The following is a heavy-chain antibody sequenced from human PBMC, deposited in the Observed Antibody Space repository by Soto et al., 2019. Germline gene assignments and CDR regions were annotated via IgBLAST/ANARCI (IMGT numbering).Heavy chain of an antibody. Sequence: EVQLLESGGGLVQRGGSLRLPCEASGFNFRTYAMSWVRQAPGKGLEWVSAIGPFEAHAPAYAASVKGRFTISRDNSRNILFLQMTNLRAGDTGVYYCARDAIPYNGRDDAFDLWGQGTVVTVSS. CDR2: IGPFEAHAP. D-gene: IGHD2-8*01. CDR1: GFNFRTYA. V-gene: IGHV3-23*01. CDR3: ARDAIPYNGRDDAFDL. J-gene: IGHJ3*01.